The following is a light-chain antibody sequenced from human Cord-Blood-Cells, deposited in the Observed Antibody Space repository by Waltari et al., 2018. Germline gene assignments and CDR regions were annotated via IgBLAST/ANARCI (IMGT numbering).Light chain of an antibody. CDR1: SSDVGGYNY. Sequence: QSALTQPRSVSGSPGQSVTISCTGTSSDVGGYNYVPWYQQPPGKAPKLMIYDVSKRPSGVPDRFSGSKSGNTASLTISGLQAEDEADYYCCSYAGSPWVFGGGTKLTVL. J-gene: IGLJ3*02. CDR2: DVS. V-gene: IGLV2-11*01. CDR3: CSYAGSPWV.